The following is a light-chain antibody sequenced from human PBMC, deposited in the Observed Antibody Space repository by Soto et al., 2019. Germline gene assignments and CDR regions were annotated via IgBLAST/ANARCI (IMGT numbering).Light chain of an antibody. J-gene: IGLJ1*01. CDR3: RSYAGSRNG. CDR1: SSDVGGYNY. Sequence: QSVLTQPPSASGSPGQSVANSCTGTSSDVGGYNYVSWYQQHPGKAPKLMIYEVNKRPSGVPDRFSGSKSGNTASLTVSGLQAEDEDYYYGRSYAGSRNGFGTGTKLTVL. CDR2: EVN. V-gene: IGLV2-8*01.